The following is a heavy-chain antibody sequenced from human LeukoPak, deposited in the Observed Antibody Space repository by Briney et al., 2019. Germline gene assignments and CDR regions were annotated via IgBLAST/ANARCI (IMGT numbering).Heavy chain of an antibody. Sequence: PSETLSLTCTVSGGSVSSGSYYWSWIRQPPGKGLEWIGYICHSGTTNYYPSLKSRVTLSVDTSKNQFSLKLSSVTAADTAVYYCARVSYNWNGFDYWGQGTLVTVSS. V-gene: IGHV4-61*01. CDR3: ARVSYNWNGFDY. CDR1: GGSVSSGSYY. J-gene: IGHJ4*02. CDR2: ICHSGTT. D-gene: IGHD1-1*01.